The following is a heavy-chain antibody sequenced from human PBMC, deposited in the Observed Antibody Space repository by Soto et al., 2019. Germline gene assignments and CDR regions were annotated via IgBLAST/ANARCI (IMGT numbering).Heavy chain of an antibody. D-gene: IGHD4-4*01. CDR1: GFPFSIYV. V-gene: IGHV3-23*01. CDR2: ISGGGSNT. Sequence: PGGSLRLSCAASGFPFSIYVMSWVRHAPGKGLEWVSGISGGGSNTFYADYVKGRFTISRDNSKNTLLLQMNSLGAEDTAVYYCAKDSNKYSSSLRGRYFDYWGQGIGVTVSS. J-gene: IGHJ4*02. CDR3: AKDSNKYSSSLRGRYFDY.